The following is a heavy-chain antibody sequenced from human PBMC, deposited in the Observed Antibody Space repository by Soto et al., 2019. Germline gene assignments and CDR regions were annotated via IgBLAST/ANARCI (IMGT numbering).Heavy chain of an antibody. Sequence: SLSCIVSGESPRRSSYYLGWIRQPPGKGLEWLGGIYYSGRTYYNPSFKSRVTISIDTSKNQFSLKLSSVTATDTAVYYCAIHLTRLLTQAYIDHAGQG. CDR3: AIHLTRLLTQAYIDH. D-gene: IGHD2-15*01. CDR1: GESPRRSSYY. V-gene: IGHV4-39*01. J-gene: IGHJ4*02. CDR2: IYYSGRT.